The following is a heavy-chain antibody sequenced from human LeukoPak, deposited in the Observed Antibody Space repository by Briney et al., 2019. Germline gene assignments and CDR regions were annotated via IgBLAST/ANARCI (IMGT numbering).Heavy chain of an antibody. CDR1: GGSISSGGYY. D-gene: IGHD3-10*01. CDR3: ARASLLWFGEAYNWFDP. Sequence: SETLSLTCTVSGGSISSGGYYWRWIRQHPGKGLEWIEYIYYSGSTYYNPSLKSRVTISVDTSKNQFSLKLSSVTAADTAVYYCARASLLWFGEAYNWFDPWGQGTLVTVSS. J-gene: IGHJ5*02. V-gene: IGHV4-31*03. CDR2: IYYSGST.